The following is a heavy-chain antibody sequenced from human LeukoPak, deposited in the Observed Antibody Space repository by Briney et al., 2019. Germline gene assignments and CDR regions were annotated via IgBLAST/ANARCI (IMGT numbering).Heavy chain of an antibody. CDR2: IRYDGSNK. D-gene: IGHD4-17*01. J-gene: IGHJ4*02. CDR3: AQENWPTVTSPGRTLFNL. Sequence: GGSLRLSCATSAFTFRTYGIHCVRQAPNKGREGLAFIRYDGSNKYYADSVKGRFTISRDNSKNTLYLQMTSLRAEDTAVYYCAQENWPTVTSPGRTLFNLRGEGDLGTVS. V-gene: IGHV3-30*02. CDR1: AFTFRTYG.